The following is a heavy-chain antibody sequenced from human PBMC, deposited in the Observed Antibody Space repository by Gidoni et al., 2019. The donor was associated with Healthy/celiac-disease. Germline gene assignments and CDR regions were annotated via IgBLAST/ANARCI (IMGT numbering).Heavy chain of an antibody. CDR2: IYSGGST. V-gene: IGHV3-66*01. J-gene: IGHJ4*02. D-gene: IGHD2-21*01. CDR3: ARELAYCGGDCYPGYFDY. Sequence: EVQLVESGGGLVQPGGSLRLPCAASRSTLSRNYMRWVRQASGKGLAWVSVIYSGGSTYCADSVKGRFTISRDNSKNTLYLQMNGLRAEDTAVYYCARELAYCGGDCYPGYFDYWGQGTLVTVSS. CDR1: RSTLSRNY.